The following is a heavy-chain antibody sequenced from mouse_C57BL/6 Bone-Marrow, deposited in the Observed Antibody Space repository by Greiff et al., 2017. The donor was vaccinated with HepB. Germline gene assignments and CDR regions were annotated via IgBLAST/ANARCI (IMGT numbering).Heavy chain of an antibody. CDR2: IRSKSNNYAT. D-gene: IGHD1-1*01. V-gene: IGHV10-1*01. J-gene: IGHJ2*01. CDR1: GFSFNTYA. Sequence: EVKLQESGGGLVQPKGSLKLSCAASGFSFNTYAMNWVRQAPGKGLEWVARIRSKSNNYATYYADSVKDRFTISRDDSESMLYLQMNNLKTEDTAMYYCVTRVEGFDYWGQGTTLTVSS. CDR3: VTRVEGFDY.